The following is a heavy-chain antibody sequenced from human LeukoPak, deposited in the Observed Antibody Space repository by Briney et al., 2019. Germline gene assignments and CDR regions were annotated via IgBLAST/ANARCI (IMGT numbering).Heavy chain of an antibody. J-gene: IGHJ4*02. V-gene: IGHV3-7*05. CDR3: AREDGYSSSWYSDY. Sequence: GGSLRLSCAASGFIFSSYWMTWVRQAPGKGLEWVANIKQGGSEKYYVDSVKGRFTISRDNAKNSLYLQMNSLRAEDTAVYYCAREDGYSSSWYSDYWGQGTLVTVSS. D-gene: IGHD6-13*01. CDR1: GFIFSSYW. CDR2: IKQGGSEK.